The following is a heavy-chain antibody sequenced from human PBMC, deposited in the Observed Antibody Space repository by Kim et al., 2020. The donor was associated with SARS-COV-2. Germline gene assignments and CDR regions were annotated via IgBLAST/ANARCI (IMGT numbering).Heavy chain of an antibody. V-gene: IGHV3-30-3*01. Sequence: GGSLRLSCAASGFSLSGYPMHWVRQAPGKGLEWVAMMSYDGRHEFYADSVQGRFIMTRDISKNSLYLQINSPRGEDTAVYYCARDMETPAAGSEPDYFDQWGRGTQVTVSS. D-gene: IGHD2-2*01. CDR1: GFSLSGYP. CDR3: ARDMETPAAGSEPDYFDQ. CDR2: MSYDGRHE. J-gene: IGHJ4*02.